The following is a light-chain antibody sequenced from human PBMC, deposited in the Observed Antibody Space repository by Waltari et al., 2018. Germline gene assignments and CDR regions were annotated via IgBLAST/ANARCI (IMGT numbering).Light chain of an antibody. CDR2: EVS. V-gene: IGLV2-8*01. CDR3: SSYAGSNNLV. Sequence: QSALTQPPSASGSPGQSVTISCTGTSSDVGVYNYVFWYQQPPGKAPQLMIYEVSKRPSGVPDRFSGSKSGNTASLTVSGLQAEDEADYYCSSYAGSNNLVFGGGTKLTVL. CDR1: SSDVGVYNY. J-gene: IGLJ2*01.